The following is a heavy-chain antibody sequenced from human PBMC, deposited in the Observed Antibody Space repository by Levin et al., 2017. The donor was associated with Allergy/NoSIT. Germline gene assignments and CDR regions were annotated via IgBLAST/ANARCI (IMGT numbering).Heavy chain of an antibody. CDR3: ARVFSYYYYMDV. V-gene: IGHV3-48*02. Sequence: GGSLRLSCAASEFXFSSXSMXXXXXXXXKGLEWVSYISSTSSTIYYADSVKGRFTISRDNAKNSLYLQMNSLRDEDTAVYYCARVFSYYYYMDVWGKGTTVTVSS. CDR1: EFXFSSXS. J-gene: IGHJ6*03. CDR2: ISSTSSTI.